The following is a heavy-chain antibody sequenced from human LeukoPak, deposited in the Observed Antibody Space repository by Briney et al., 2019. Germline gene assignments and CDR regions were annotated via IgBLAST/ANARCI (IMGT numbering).Heavy chain of an antibody. CDR1: GFTFDDYG. Sequence: GGSLRLSCAASGFTFDDYGMSWVRQAPGKGLEWVSDINWNGGSIGYADSVKGRFTISRDNAKNSLYLQMNSLRAEDTALYYCARIQGSSSGRWFDPWGQGTLVTVSS. D-gene: IGHD6-6*01. V-gene: IGHV3-20*04. J-gene: IGHJ5*02. CDR3: ARIQGSSSGRWFDP. CDR2: INWNGGSI.